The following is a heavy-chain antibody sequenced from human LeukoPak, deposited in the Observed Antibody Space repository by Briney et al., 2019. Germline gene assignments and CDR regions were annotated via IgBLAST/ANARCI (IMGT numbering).Heavy chain of an antibody. V-gene: IGHV1-69*05. Sequence: GSSVKVSCKGSGGTSSSYAISWVRQAPGQGLEWMGRIIPIFGTANYAQKFQGRVTITTDESTSTAYMELSSLRSEDTAVYYCARDHQSLGYCSGGSCPGRYYYYYMDVWGKGTTVTVSS. D-gene: IGHD2-15*01. CDR1: GGTSSSYA. CDR3: ARDHQSLGYCSGGSCPGRYYYYYMDV. CDR2: IIPIFGTA. J-gene: IGHJ6*03.